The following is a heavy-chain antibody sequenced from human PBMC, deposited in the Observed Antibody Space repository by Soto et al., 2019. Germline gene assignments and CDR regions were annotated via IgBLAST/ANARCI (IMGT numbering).Heavy chain of an antibody. D-gene: IGHD3-3*01. J-gene: IGHJ6*02. Sequence: QVQLVQSGAEVKKPGASVKVSCKASGYTFTSYGISWVRQAPGQGLEWMGWISAYNGNTNYAQKLQGRVTMTTDTPTSTAYMELRSLRSDDTAVYYCAREGDFWSGYYAQYYYYGMDVWGQGTTVTVSS. CDR1: GYTFTSYG. CDR3: AREGDFWSGYYAQYYYYGMDV. CDR2: ISAYNGNT. V-gene: IGHV1-18*04.